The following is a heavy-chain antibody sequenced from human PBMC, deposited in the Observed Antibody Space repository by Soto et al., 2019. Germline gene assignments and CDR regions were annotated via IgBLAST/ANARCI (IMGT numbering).Heavy chain of an antibody. V-gene: IGHV6-1*01. D-gene: IGHD1-7*01. J-gene: IGHJ6*02. CDR1: GDSVSTNIAA. CDR2: TLYRSSKWYN. Sequence: PSQTLSLTCAISGDSVSTNIAAWSWIRQSPSRGLEWLGRTLYRSSKWYNEYAVSVKSRMTINPDTSKNQFSLQLNSVTPEDTAVYYCARDAAPTLNYPHGMDVWGHGTAVTVSS. CDR3: ARDAAPTLNYPHGMDV.